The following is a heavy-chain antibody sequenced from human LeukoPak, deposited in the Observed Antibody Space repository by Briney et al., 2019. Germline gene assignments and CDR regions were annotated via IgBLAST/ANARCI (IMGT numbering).Heavy chain of an antibody. Sequence: ASVKVSCKASGYTFTGYYMHWVRQAPGQGLEWMGWINPNSGGTNYAQKFQGRVTMTRDTSISTAYMELSRLRSDDTAVYYRARKRGYYYGMDVWGQGTTVIVSS. CDR1: GYTFTGYY. V-gene: IGHV1-2*02. CDR2: INPNSGGT. J-gene: IGHJ6*02. CDR3: ARKRGYYYGMDV.